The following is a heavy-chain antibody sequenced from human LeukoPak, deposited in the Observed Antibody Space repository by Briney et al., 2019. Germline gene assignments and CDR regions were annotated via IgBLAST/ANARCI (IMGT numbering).Heavy chain of an antibody. V-gene: IGHV4-59*08. CDR3: ARHGTWFGEVHY. D-gene: IGHD3-10*01. CDR2: IYYSGST. Sequence: SETLSLTCTVSGGSISSYYWSWIRQPPGKGLEWIGYIYYSGSTNYNPSLKSRVTISVDTSKNQFSLKLSSVTAADTAVYCCARHGTWFGEVHYWGQGTLVTVSS. CDR1: GGSISSYY. J-gene: IGHJ4*02.